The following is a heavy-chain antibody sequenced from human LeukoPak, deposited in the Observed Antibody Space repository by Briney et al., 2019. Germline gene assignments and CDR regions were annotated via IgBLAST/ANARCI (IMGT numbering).Heavy chain of an antibody. V-gene: IGHV3-48*03. CDR3: ARDGIVATFDY. CDR1: GFTFSSYE. Sequence: GGSLRLSCAASGFTFSSYEMNWVRQAPGKGLEWVSYISSSGSTIYYADSVKGRFTISRDNAKNSLYLQMNRLRAEDTAVYYCARDGIVATFDYWGQGTLVTVSS. J-gene: IGHJ4*02. D-gene: IGHD5-12*01. CDR2: ISSSGSTI.